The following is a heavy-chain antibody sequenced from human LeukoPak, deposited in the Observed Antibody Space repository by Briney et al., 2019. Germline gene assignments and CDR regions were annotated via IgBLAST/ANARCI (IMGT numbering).Heavy chain of an antibody. Sequence: PGGSLRLSCAASGFTFSDYYMSWIRQAPGKGLEWVSYISSSGTTIYYADSVKGRFTISRDNAKNSLYLQMNSLRAEDTAVYYCARDPYYYGYPTFQHWGQGTLVTVSS. V-gene: IGHV3-11*04. J-gene: IGHJ1*01. CDR3: ARDPYYYGYPTFQH. D-gene: IGHD3-10*01. CDR1: GFTFSDYY. CDR2: ISSSGTTI.